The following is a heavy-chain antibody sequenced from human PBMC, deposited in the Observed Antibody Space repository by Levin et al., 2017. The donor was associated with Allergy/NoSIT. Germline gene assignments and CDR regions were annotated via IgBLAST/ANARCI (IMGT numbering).Heavy chain of an antibody. D-gene: IGHD5-18*01. V-gene: IGHV4-30-2*01. Sequence: PSETLSLTCAVSGGSISSGGYSWSWIRQPPGTGLEWIGNIYLSGSTNDNPSLKSRDTMSVDRSKNQFSLKLSYVTAADTAVYYCARVAGYSYGYYFDYWGPGTLVTVSS. J-gene: IGHJ4*02. CDR2: IYLSGST. CDR3: ARVAGYSYGYYFDY. CDR1: GGSISSGGYS.